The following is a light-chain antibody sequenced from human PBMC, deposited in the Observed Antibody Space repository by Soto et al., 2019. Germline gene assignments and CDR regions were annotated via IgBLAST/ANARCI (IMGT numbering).Light chain of an antibody. CDR2: GAS. CDR3: QQYNNWPPWT. CDR1: QIVSSN. V-gene: IGKV3-15*01. J-gene: IGKJ1*01. Sequence: EIVMTQSPAPLSVSPGERATLSCRASQIVSSNLAWHQQKPGQAPRLLIYGASTRATGIPARFSGSGSGTEFTLPISSLQSEDVAGYYCQQYNNWPPWTFGQGTKVEIK.